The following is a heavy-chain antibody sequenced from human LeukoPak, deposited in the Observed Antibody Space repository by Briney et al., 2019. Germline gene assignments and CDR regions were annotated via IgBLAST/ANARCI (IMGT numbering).Heavy chain of an antibody. CDR2: ISSSGSTI. J-gene: IGHJ4*02. V-gene: IGHV3-11*01. CDR1: GFTFSDYY. CDR3: ARGDQGYSSQFDY. Sequence: GGSLRLSCAASGFTFSDYYMSWLRQAPGKGLERVSYISSSGSTIYYADSVKGRFTISRDNAKNSLYLQMNSLRAEDTAVYYCARGDQGYSSQFDYWGQGTLVTVSS. D-gene: IGHD6-19*01.